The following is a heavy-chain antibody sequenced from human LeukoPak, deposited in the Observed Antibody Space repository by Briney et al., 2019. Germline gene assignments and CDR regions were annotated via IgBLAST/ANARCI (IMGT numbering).Heavy chain of an antibody. Sequence: SETLSLTCTFSGGSNSSHYWSWIRQPRGRGLEGMGYVYYSGSTNHNPSLKSRVPISADPSQNHFSLKLGSVTVADQAVYYLWREKIAVAGSYYFDYWGQGTLVTVSS. CDR3: WREKIAVAGSYYFDY. CDR2: VYYSGST. D-gene: IGHD6-19*01. J-gene: IGHJ4*02. V-gene: IGHV4-59*11. CDR1: GGSNSSHY.